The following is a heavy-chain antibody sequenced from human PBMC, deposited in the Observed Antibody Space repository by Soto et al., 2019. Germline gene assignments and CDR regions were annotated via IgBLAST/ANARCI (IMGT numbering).Heavy chain of an antibody. CDR3: GRDRRFGNGYNLGFDY. V-gene: IGHV3-30-3*01. J-gene: IGHJ4*02. CDR1: GFTFSSYA. CDR2: ISFDGSNK. D-gene: IGHD5-12*01. Sequence: QVQLVESGGGVVQPGRSLRLSCAASGFTFSSYAMHWVRQAPGKGLEWVAVISFDGSNKYYADSVKDRFTVSRDNSKNTLYVQMNSVRAGDTAVYYCGRDRRFGNGYNLGFDYWGQGTLVTVSS.